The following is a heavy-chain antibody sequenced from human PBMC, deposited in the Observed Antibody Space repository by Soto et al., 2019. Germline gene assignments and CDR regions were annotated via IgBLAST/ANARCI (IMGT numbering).Heavy chain of an antibody. CDR2: IGTAGDT. CDR1: GFTFSSYD. D-gene: IGHD6-6*01. Sequence: GGSLRLSCAASGFTFSSYDMHWVRQATGKGLEWVSAIGTAGDTYYPGSVKGRFTISRENAKNSLYLQMNSLGAEDTAVYYCARSIGYSSSLDYWGQGTLVTVSS. V-gene: IGHV3-13*01. J-gene: IGHJ4*02. CDR3: ARSIGYSSSLDY.